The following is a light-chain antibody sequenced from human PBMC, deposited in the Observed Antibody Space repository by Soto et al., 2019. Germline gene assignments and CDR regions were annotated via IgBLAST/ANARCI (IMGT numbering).Light chain of an antibody. CDR3: QQYDSLPLT. CDR1: QDISNY. CDR2: DAS. Sequence: DIQMTQSPSALSASVGDRVTITCQASQDISNYLNWYQEKPGKAPDLLIYDASKLETGVPSRFRGSGSGTAFTFTINNLQPEDIATYYCQQYDSLPLTFGGGTQVRI. J-gene: IGKJ4*01. V-gene: IGKV1-33*01.